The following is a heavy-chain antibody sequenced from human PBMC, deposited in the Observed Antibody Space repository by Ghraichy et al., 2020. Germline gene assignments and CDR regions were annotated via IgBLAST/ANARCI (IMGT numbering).Heavy chain of an antibody. CDR3: ACNVLRFLEWLPREAFDI. D-gene: IGHD3-3*01. Sequence: SETLSLTCTVSGGSISSGGYYWSWIRQHPGKGLEWIGYIYYSGSTYYNPSLKSRVTISVDTSKNQFSLKLSSVTAADTAVYYCACNVLRFLEWLPREAFDIWGQGTMVTVSS. CDR2: IYYSGST. J-gene: IGHJ3*02. CDR1: GGSISSGGYY. V-gene: IGHV4-31*03.